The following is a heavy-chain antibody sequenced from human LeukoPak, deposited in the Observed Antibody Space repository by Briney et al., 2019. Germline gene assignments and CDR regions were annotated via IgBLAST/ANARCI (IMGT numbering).Heavy chain of an antibody. CDR2: INPNSGGT. V-gene: IGHV1-2*02. Sequence: GASVKVSCKASGYTFTGYYMHWVRQAPGQGLEWMGWINPNSGGTNYAQKFQGRVTMTRDTSISTAYMELSRLRSDDTAVYYCARVRSGSYRGFFDYWGQGTLVTVSS. J-gene: IGHJ4*02. CDR1: GYTFTGYY. D-gene: IGHD1-26*01. CDR3: ARVRSGSYRGFFDY.